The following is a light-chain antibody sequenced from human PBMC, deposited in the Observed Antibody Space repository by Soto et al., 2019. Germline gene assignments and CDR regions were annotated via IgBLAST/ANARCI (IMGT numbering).Light chain of an antibody. J-gene: IGKJ4*01. Sequence: EIVLTQSPATLSLSPGERATLSCRASQSVSSYLAWYQQKPGQAPSLLIYDASNRATGIPARFSGSGSGTDFTLTISSPEPEDFAVYYCQQRSNWQVTFGGGTKVEIK. CDR3: QQRSNWQVT. V-gene: IGKV3-11*01. CDR2: DAS. CDR1: QSVSSY.